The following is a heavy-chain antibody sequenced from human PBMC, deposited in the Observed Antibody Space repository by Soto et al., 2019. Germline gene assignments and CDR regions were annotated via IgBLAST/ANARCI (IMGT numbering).Heavy chain of an antibody. Sequence: SVKVSCKASGGTFSSYAISWVRQAPGQGLEWMGGIIPIFGTANYAQKFQGRVTITADESTSTAYMELSSLRSEDTAVYYCARLWFGESPNWFDPWGQGTLVTVSS. D-gene: IGHD3-10*01. CDR2: IIPIFGTA. CDR3: ARLWFGESPNWFDP. J-gene: IGHJ5*02. V-gene: IGHV1-69*13. CDR1: GGTFSSYA.